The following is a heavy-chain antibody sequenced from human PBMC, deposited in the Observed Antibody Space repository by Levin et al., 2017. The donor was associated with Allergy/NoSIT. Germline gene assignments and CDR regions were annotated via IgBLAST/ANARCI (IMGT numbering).Heavy chain of an antibody. CDR2: IYTSGST. CDR3: ARASSGWCLDY. V-gene: IGHV4-61*02. D-gene: IGHD6-19*01. J-gene: IGHJ4*02. CDR1: GGSISSGSYY. Sequence: SQTLSLTCTVSGGSISSGSYYWSWIRQPAGKGLEWIGRIYTSGSTNYNPSLKSRVTISVDTSKNQFSLKLSSVTAADTAVYYCARASSGWCLDYWGQGTLVTVSS.